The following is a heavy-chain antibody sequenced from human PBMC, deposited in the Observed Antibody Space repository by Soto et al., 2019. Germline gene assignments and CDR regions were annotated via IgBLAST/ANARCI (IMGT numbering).Heavy chain of an antibody. CDR3: ARKRSGMDV. J-gene: IGHJ6*02. CDR2: INHSGST. CDR1: GGSFSVYY. Sequence: SEPLSLTCAVYGGSFSVYYWSWIRQPPGKGLEWIGEINHSGSTNYNPSLKSRVTISVDTSKNQFSLKLSSVTAADTAVYYCARKRSGMDVWGQGTTVTVSS. D-gene: IGHD6-25*01. V-gene: IGHV4-34*01.